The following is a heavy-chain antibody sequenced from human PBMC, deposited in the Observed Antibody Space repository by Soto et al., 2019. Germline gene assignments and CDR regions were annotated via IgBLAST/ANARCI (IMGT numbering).Heavy chain of an antibody. CDR3: TTPRWGSYRTYYFDY. CDR1: GFTFSGSA. CDR2: IRSKANSYAT. Sequence: GSLRLSCAASGFTFSGSAMHRVRQASGKGLEWVGRIRSKANSYATAYAASVKGRFTISRDDSKNTAYLQMNSLKTEDTAVYYCTTPRWGSYRTYYFDYWGQGALVTVSS. J-gene: IGHJ4*02. D-gene: IGHD3-16*02. V-gene: IGHV3-73*01.